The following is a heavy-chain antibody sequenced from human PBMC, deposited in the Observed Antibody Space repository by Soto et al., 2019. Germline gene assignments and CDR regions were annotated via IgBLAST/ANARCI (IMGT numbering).Heavy chain of an antibody. J-gene: IGHJ3*02. CDR3: ARVVVAARDAFDI. Sequence: QVQLVQSGAEVKKPGSSVKVSCKASGGTFSSYTISWVRQAPGQGLEWMGRIIPILGIANYAQKFQGRVTITADKSTSTAYRELSSLRSEDTAVYYCARVVVAARDAFDIWGQGTMVTVSS. V-gene: IGHV1-69*02. D-gene: IGHD2-15*01. CDR1: GGTFSSYT. CDR2: IIPILGIA.